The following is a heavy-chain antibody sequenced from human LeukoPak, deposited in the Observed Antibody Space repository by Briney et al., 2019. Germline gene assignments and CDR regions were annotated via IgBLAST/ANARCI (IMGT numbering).Heavy chain of an antibody. CDR3: ARISQGIAAVDI. J-gene: IGHJ3*02. CDR1: GYTFTSYG. V-gene: IGHV1-18*01. Sequence: GAAVKVSCKASGYTFTSYGISWVRQAPGQGVEWMGWISAYNGNTNYAQKFQGRVTITADKSTSTAYMELSSLRSEDTAVYYCARISQGIAAVDIWGQGTMVTVSS. CDR2: ISAYNGNT. D-gene: IGHD6-13*01.